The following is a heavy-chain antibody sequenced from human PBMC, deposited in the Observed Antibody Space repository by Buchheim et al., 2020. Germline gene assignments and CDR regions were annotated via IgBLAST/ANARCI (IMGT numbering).Heavy chain of an antibody. D-gene: IGHD1-7*01. CDR1: GYTFTSYY. J-gene: IGHJ4*02. Sequence: QVQLVQSGAEVKKPGASVQVSCKASGYTFTSYYIHWVRQAPGQGLEWMGIINPSDGYITYTQQFQGRVTMTRDTSANTAYMELSSLRSEDTAVYYCARGITGTRGGFDYWGQGTL. CDR3: ARGITGTRGGFDY. CDR2: INPSDGYI. V-gene: IGHV1-46*01.